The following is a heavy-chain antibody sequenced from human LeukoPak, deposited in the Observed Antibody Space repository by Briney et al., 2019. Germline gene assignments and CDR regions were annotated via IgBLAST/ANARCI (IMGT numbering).Heavy chain of an antibody. J-gene: IGHJ4*02. D-gene: IGHD5-18*01. V-gene: IGHV3-7*03. CDR2: IKQDGSEK. Sequence: GGALRLSCAASEFTFSTYWMSWGRQAPGKGLEGVANIKQDGSEKYYVDSVRGRFAISRDNAKNSLYLQMNSLRAEDTAVYYCARISKGGYKSGRRDPPYYFDYWGQGTLVPVSS. CDR3: ARISKGGYKSGRRDPPYYFDY. CDR1: EFTFSTYW.